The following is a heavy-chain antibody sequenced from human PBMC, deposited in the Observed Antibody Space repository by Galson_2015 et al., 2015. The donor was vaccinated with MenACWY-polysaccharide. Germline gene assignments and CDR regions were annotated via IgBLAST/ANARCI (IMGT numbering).Heavy chain of an antibody. J-gene: IGHJ4*02. CDR3: AKAYIAVMEDAAYDC. CDR1: GFTFSSAA. Sequence: SLRLSCAASGFTFSSAAMSWVRQAPGKGLEWVSSISGSGDSTYNADSVKGRFTISRDNSKNTVYLQMDSLRAEDTALYYCAKAYIAVMEDAAYDCWGQGALVTVSS. V-gene: IGHV3-23*01. D-gene: IGHD2-15*01. CDR2: ISGSGDST.